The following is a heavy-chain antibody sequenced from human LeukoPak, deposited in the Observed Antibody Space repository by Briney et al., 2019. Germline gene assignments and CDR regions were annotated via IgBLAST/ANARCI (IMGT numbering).Heavy chain of an antibody. V-gene: IGHV4-59*01. CDR3: ARLEGRPRYYFDY. Sequence: SETLSLTCTVSGGSISSYYWSWIRQPPGKGLEWIGYIYYSGSTNYNPSLKSRVTISVDTSKNQFSLKLSSVTAADTAVYYCARLEGRPRYYFDYWGQGTLVTVSS. CDR1: GGSISSYY. CDR2: IYYSGST. J-gene: IGHJ4*02.